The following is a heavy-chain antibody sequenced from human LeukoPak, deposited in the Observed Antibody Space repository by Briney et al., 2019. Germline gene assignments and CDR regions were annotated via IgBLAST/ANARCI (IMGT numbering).Heavy chain of an antibody. CDR2: ISGSDVGESI. CDR3: AKVGVVVSAASDC. CDR1: GFTFSSYS. Sequence: GGSLRLSCAASGFTFSSYSMNWVRQAPGKGLEWVSAISGSDVGESIYYADSVKGRFTISRDISKNTLYLQMKSLRAEDTAVYYCAKVGVVVSAASDCWGQGTLVTVSS. D-gene: IGHD2-2*01. J-gene: IGHJ4*02. V-gene: IGHV3-23*01.